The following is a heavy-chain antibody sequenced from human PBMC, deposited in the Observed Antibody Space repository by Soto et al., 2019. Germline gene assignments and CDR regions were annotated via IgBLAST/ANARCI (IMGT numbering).Heavy chain of an antibody. D-gene: IGHD6-13*01. CDR3: ANDTRGGAANFIREY. J-gene: IGHJ4*02. CDR1: GFTFSIYA. Sequence: EVKLLESGGGMVQPGGSLRLSCAAAGFTFSIYAMSWVRQAPGTGLEWVSAISGRGGSTYYADSVKGRCTISRDNSKNTLYLHMNSLRADDTAVYYCANDTRGGAANFIREYWGQGTLVTVSS. V-gene: IGHV3-23*01. CDR2: ISGRGGST.